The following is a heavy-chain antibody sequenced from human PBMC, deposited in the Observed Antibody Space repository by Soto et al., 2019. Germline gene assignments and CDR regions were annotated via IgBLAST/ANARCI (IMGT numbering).Heavy chain of an antibody. CDR3: ARDERVEMATITWDY. CDR2: IWYDGSNK. V-gene: IGHV3-33*01. D-gene: IGHD5-12*01. CDR1: GFTFSSYG. J-gene: IGHJ4*02. Sequence: QVQLVESGGGVVQPGRSLRLSCAASGFTFSSYGMHWVRQAPGKGLEWVAVIWYDGSNKYYADSVKGRFTISRDNSKNTLYLQMNSLRAEDTAVYYCARDERVEMATITWDYWGQGTLVTVSS.